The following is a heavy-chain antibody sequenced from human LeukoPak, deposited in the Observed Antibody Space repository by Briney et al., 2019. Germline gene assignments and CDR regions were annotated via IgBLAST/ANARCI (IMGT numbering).Heavy chain of an antibody. CDR1: GVSMSSYY. Sequence: SETLSLTCTVSGVSMSSYYWSWIRQPPGKGLEWIGYVYYSGSTNYNPSLKSRVTLSLDMSKNQFFLKLSSVTAADTAVYCCARAISGPLLDYWGQGTLVTVSS. CDR2: VYYSGST. V-gene: IGHV4-59*01. J-gene: IGHJ4*02. D-gene: IGHD2-15*01. CDR3: ARAISGPLLDY.